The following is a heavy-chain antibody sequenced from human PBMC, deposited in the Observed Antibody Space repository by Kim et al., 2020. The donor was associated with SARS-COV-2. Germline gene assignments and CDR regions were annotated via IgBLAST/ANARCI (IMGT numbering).Heavy chain of an antibody. CDR1: DGSFSGYF. CDR3: ACRGRKASGYWVLWFYL. CDR2: IILNGST. Sequence: SETLSLTCAVYDGSFSGYFWTWIRQTQGTGMEWIGVIILNGSTNSNSSLQSRVTISVDKQTNQSSLTLSFVTAADTAASYCACRGRKASGYWVLWFYLWG. V-gene: IGHV4-34*12. J-gene: IGHJ2*01. D-gene: IGHD3-3*01.